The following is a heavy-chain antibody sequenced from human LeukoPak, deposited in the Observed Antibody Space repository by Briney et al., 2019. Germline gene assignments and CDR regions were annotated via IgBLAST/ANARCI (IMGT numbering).Heavy chain of an antibody. Sequence: AGVSLRLSCAASGFTISSYGMHWVRQAPGKGLEWVAFIRYDGSNKYYADSVKGRFTISRDNSKNTLYLQMNSLRAEDTAVYYCAKDLGYSSGWDLWGQGTLVTVSS. V-gene: IGHV3-30*02. J-gene: IGHJ5*02. D-gene: IGHD6-19*01. CDR2: IRYDGSNK. CDR1: GFTISSYG. CDR3: AKDLGYSSGWDL.